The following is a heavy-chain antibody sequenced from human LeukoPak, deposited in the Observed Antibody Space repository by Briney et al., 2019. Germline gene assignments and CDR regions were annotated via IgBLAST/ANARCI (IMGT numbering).Heavy chain of an antibody. D-gene: IGHD6-19*01. CDR1: GYTFTGYY. CDR2: INPNSGGT. Sequence: ASVKVSCKASGYTFTGYYMHWVRQAPGQGLEWMGWINPNSGGTNYAQKFQGRVTMTRDTSISTAYMELSRLRSDDTAVYYCARDYPTVAGIDYWGQGTLVTVSS. J-gene: IGHJ4*02. CDR3: ARDYPTVAGIDY. V-gene: IGHV1-2*02.